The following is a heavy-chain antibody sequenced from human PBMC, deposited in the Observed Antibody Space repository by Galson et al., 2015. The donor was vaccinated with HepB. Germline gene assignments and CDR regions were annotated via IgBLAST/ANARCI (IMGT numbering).Heavy chain of an antibody. D-gene: IGHD3-16*02. CDR3: AKSDGFGGIIDFDY. Sequence: SLRLSCAASGFTFSSYAMSWVRQAPGKGLEWVSVISGSGGNTYYADSVKGRFTISRDNSKNTVSLQMNSLRAEDTAVYYCAKSDGFGGIIDFDYWGQGTLVTVSS. V-gene: IGHV3-23*01. J-gene: IGHJ4*02. CDR1: GFTFSSYA. CDR2: ISGSGGNT.